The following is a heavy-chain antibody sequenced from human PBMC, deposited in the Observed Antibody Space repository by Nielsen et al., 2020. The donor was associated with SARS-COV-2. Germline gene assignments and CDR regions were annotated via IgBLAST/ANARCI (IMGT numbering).Heavy chain of an antibody. CDR1: GFTFDDYA. CDR2: ISWNSGSI. V-gene: IGHV3-9*01. Sequence: GGSLRLSCAASGFTFDDYAMHWVRQAPGKGLEWVSGISWNSGSIGYADSVKGRFTISRDNGKNSLYLQMNSLRPEDTALYYCAKEGPFGPWGQGTLVTVSS. J-gene: IGHJ5*02. D-gene: IGHD3-10*01. CDR3: AKEGPFGP.